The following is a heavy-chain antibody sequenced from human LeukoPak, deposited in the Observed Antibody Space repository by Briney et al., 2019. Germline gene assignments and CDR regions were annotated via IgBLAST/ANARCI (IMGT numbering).Heavy chain of an antibody. V-gene: IGHV3-23*01. Sequence: GGSLRLSCAASGFTFSSYAMSWVRQAPGKGLEWVSTIGDSTVSTYSVDSVKGRFTISRDNSKNTLYLEMNSLRAEDTAVYFCAKTPSHLISPNFFDYWGQGTLVTVSS. CDR3: AKTPSHLISPNFFDY. D-gene: IGHD2-15*01. CDR2: IGDSTVST. J-gene: IGHJ4*02. CDR1: GFTFSSYA.